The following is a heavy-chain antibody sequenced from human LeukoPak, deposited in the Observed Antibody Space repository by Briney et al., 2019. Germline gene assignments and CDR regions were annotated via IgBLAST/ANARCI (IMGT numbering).Heavy chain of an antibody. V-gene: IGHV3-74*01. Sequence: GGSLRLTCAASGFTFSSYWMHWVRQAPGKGLVWVSHINTAGSTTTYADSVKGRFTISRDNAKNTLYLQMNSLRAEDTAVYYCTREYMTYIYWGQGGLVTVSS. J-gene: IGHJ4*02. CDR1: GFTFSSYW. CDR2: INTAGSTT. CDR3: TREYMTYIY. D-gene: IGHD3-16*01.